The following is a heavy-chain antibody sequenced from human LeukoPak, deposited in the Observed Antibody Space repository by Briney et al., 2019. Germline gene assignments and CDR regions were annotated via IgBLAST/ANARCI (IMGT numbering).Heavy chain of an antibody. D-gene: IGHD3-22*01. Sequence: GASVKVSCKASGCTFSSYAISWVRQAPGQGLGWMGGIIPIFGTANYAQKFQGRVTITTDESTSTAYMELSSLRSEDTAVYYCATAPITMIGDYYYGMDVWGQGTTVTVSS. V-gene: IGHV1-69*05. J-gene: IGHJ6*02. CDR2: IIPIFGTA. CDR3: ATAPITMIGDYYYGMDV. CDR1: GCTFSSYA.